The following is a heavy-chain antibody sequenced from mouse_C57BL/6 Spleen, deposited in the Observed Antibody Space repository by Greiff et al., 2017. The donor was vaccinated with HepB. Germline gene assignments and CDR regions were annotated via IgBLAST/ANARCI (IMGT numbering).Heavy chain of an antibody. CDR3: ARGALGRYYAMDY. V-gene: IGHV1-53*01. Sequence: QVQLKQPGTELVKPGASVKLSCKASGYTFTSYWMHWVKQRPGQGLEWIGNINPSNGGTNYNEKFKSKATLTVDKSSSTAYMQLSSLTSEDSAVYYCARGALGRYYAMDYWGQGTSVTVSS. CDR1: GYTFTSYW. D-gene: IGHD4-1*01. J-gene: IGHJ4*01. CDR2: INPSNGGT.